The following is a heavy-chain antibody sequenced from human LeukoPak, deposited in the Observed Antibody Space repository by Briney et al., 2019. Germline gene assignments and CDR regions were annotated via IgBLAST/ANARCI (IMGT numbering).Heavy chain of an antibody. V-gene: IGHV4-30-4*01. CDR3: ASPCGGDPWGAFDI. CDR1: GGSISSGDYY. CDR2: NYYSGST. Sequence: SETLSLTCTVSGGSISSGDYYWSWIRQPPGKGLEWIGYNYYSGSTYYNPSLKSRVTISVDTSKNQFSLKLSSVTAADTAVYYCASPCGGDPWGAFDIWGQGTMVTVSS. J-gene: IGHJ3*02. D-gene: IGHD2-21*02.